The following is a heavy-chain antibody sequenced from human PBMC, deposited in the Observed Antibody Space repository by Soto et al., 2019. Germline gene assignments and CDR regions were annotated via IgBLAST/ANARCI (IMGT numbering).Heavy chain of an antibody. CDR1: GYSISSSNW. J-gene: IGHJ4*01. CDR2: IYYSGST. CDR3: ARSAVAITSVGYFDY. V-gene: IGHV4-28*01. Sequence: SETLSLTCAVSGYSISSSNWWGWIRQPPGKGLEWIGYIYYSGSTYYNPSLKSRVTMSVDTSKNQFSLKLSSVTAADTAVYYCARSAVAITSVGYFDYWRHGTLVTVSS. D-gene: IGHD3-22*01.